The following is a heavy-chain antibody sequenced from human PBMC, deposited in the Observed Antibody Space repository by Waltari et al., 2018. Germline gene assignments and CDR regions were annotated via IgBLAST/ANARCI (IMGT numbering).Heavy chain of an antibody. J-gene: IGHJ4*02. CDR1: GGSISNYF. V-gene: IGHV4-4*07. Sequence: QVQLQGSGPGLVKPSETLSLTCTVSGGSISNYFLSWIRQPAGKGLEWIGRIYTSENTNYNPSLKSRVTMSVDTSKNQFSLKLNSVTAADTAVYYCARENRGRSYSHFDYWGQGTLVTVSS. D-gene: IGHD1-26*01. CDR3: ARENRGRSYSHFDY. CDR2: IYTSENT.